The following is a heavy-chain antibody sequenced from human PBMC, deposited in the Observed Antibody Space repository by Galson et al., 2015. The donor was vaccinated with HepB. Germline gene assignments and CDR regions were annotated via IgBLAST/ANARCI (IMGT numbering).Heavy chain of an antibody. CDR2: ISYDGGKK. J-gene: IGHJ4*02. CDR1: GIAFSRSD. V-gene: IGHV3-30-3*01. CDR3: TRAVREPDSGYFDS. D-gene: IGHD1-14*01. Sequence: SLRLSCAASGIAFSRSDMHWVRQAPGRGLELVAIISYDGGKKYYAKSVQGRFTISRDNSKSTLFLLMNNMRSEDTAMYYCTRAVREPDSGYFDSWGQGALVTVSS.